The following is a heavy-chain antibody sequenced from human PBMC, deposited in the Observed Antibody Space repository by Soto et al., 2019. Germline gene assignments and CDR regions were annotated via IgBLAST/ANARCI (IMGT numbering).Heavy chain of an antibody. CDR3: ARGADQQLLNNWFDP. D-gene: IGHD6-13*01. CDR1: GGTFSSYT. V-gene: IGHV1-69*02. Sequence: SVKVSCKASGGTFSSYTISWVRQAPGQGLEWMGRIIPILGIANYAQKFQGRVTITADKSTSTAYMELSSLRSEDTAVYYCARGADQQLLNNWFDPWGQGTLVTVSS. CDR2: IIPILGIA. J-gene: IGHJ5*02.